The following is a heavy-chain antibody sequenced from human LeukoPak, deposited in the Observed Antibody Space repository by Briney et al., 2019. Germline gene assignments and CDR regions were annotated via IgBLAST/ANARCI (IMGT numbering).Heavy chain of an antibody. CDR2: INHSGNT. CDR3: ARVDYYDSSGPDYFDY. CDR1: GGSFSGHY. D-gene: IGHD3-22*01. V-gene: IGHV4-34*01. J-gene: IGHJ4*02. Sequence: SETLSLTCAVYGGSFSGHYWNWIRQPPGKGLEWIGEINHSGNTNYNPSLKSRVTLSVDTSKNQFSLKLSSVTAADTAVYYCARVDYYDSSGPDYFDYWGQGTLVTVSS.